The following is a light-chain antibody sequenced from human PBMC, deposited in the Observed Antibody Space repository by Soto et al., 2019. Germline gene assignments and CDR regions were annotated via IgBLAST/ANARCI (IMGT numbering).Light chain of an antibody. CDR2: DDN. J-gene: IGLJ1*01. CDR1: SSNIGGNS. V-gene: IGLV1-51*01. Sequence: QSALTQPASVSGSPGQTITISCSGSSSNIGGNSVSLYQQLPGTAPKLLIYDDNKRPSGIPDRFSGSKSGTSATLGITGFQTGDEADYYCGSWDSSLSAYVFGTGTKVTVL. CDR3: GSWDSSLSAYV.